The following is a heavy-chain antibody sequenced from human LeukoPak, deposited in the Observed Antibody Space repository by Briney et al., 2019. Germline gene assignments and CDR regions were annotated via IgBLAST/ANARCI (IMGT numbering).Heavy chain of an antibody. CDR1: GYSFTSYW. CDR3: ARHTNDYGGYGDY. D-gene: IGHD4-23*01. V-gene: IGHV5-51*01. CDR2: TYPGDSET. Sequence: GESLKISCKGSGYSFTSYWIGWVRQMPGKGLEWMGITYPGDSETRYSPSFQGQVTISADKSISTAYLQWSSLKASDTALYYCARHTNDYGGYGDYWGQGTLVTVSS. J-gene: IGHJ4*02.